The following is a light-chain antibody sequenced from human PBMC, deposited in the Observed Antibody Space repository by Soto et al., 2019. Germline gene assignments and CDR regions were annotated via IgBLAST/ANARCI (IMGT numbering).Light chain of an antibody. CDR3: MQALQTRWT. CDR1: QSLLHSNGFNY. J-gene: IGKJ1*01. CDR2: LGS. V-gene: IGKV2-28*01. Sequence: DIVMTQSPLSLPVTPGEPASISCRSSQSLLHSNGFNYLNWYLQKPGQSPQLLIYLGSDRASGVPDRFSGSRSGTDFTLEISRVEAEDVGVYYCMQALQTRWTFGQGTKVEI.